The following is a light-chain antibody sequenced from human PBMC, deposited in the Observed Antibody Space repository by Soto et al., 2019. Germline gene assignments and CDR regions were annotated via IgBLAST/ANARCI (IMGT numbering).Light chain of an antibody. CDR2: RGT. J-gene: IGLJ1*01. CDR3: CSSAPESTYV. Sequence: QSALAQPASVSGSPGQSITISCTGTSSDVGAYDAVSWYQQHPGKAPQVIIYRGTKRPSGVFTRFSGSVSGNTASLTVSGLQAEDEAEYFCCSSAPESTYVFGTGTKLTVL. CDR1: SSDVGAYDA. V-gene: IGLV2-23*01.